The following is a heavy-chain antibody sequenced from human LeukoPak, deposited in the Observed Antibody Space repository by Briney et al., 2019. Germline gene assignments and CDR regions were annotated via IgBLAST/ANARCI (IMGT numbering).Heavy chain of an antibody. J-gene: IGHJ4*02. D-gene: IGHD6-13*01. CDR2: FNHSGSA. CDR1: GGSFSAYY. CDR3: ARQSHSSTWSSDY. V-gene: IGHV4-34*01. Sequence: SETLSLTCAVYGGSFSAYYWSWIRQPPGKGLEWIGEFNHSGSANYNPSLKSRVTISADTSKNQVSLRLSSVTAADTAVYYCARQSHSSTWSSDYWGQGTLVTVSS.